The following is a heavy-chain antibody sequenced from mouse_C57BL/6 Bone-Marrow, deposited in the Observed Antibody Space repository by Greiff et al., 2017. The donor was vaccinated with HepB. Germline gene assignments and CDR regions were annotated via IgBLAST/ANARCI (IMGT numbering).Heavy chain of an antibody. J-gene: IGHJ3*01. D-gene: IGHD1-1*01. V-gene: IGHV5-12*01. CDR1: GFTFSDYY. CDR3: ARHGDYYCSTPFAY. Sequence: EVMLVESGGGLVQPGGSLKLSCAASGFTFSDYYMYWVRQTPEKRLEWVAYISNGGGSTYYPDTVKGRFTISRDNAKNTLYLQMSRLKSEDTAMYYCARHGDYYCSTPFAYWGQGTLVTVSA. CDR2: ISNGGGST.